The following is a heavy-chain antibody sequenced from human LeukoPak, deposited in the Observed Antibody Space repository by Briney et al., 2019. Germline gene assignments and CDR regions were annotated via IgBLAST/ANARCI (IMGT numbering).Heavy chain of an antibody. J-gene: IGHJ4*02. CDR2: IIPILGIA. CDR3: ARGSAKQQLDY. D-gene: IGHD6-13*01. V-gene: IGHV1-69*04. Sequence: SVKVSCKASGGTFSSYAISWVRQAPGQGLEWMGRIIPILGIAKYAQKFQGRVTITADKSTSTAYMELSSLRSEDTAVYYCARGSAKQQLDYWGQGTLVTVSS. CDR1: GGTFSSYA.